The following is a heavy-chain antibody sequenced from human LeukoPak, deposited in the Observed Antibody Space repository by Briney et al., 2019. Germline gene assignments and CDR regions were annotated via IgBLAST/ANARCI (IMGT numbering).Heavy chain of an antibody. CDR1: GFTFNVYG. CDR2: ISFDGTNT. J-gene: IGHJ4*02. CDR3: ARATSYYDNSASGY. D-gene: IGHD3-16*01. Sequence: GSLRLSCAASGFTFNVYGMHWVRQAPGKCLEWLAFISFDGTNTYYADSVKGRFTISRDNSKYTVNLQMSSLSADDMAVYFCARATSYYDNSASGYWGQGTLVTVSS. V-gene: IGHV3-30*03.